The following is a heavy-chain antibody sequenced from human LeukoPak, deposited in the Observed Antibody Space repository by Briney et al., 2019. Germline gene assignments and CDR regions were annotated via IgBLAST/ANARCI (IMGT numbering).Heavy chain of an antibody. D-gene: IGHD6-19*01. CDR1: GLTFSSYA. Sequence: GGSLRLSCAASGLTFSSYAMSWVRQAPGKGLEWVSLIRGGGADTYYADSVKGRFTISRDNSKNTLYLQMNSLRAEDTAVYYCAKTHSSGWAFDYWGQGTLVTVSS. CDR3: AKTHSSGWAFDY. V-gene: IGHV3-23*01. CDR2: IRGGGADT. J-gene: IGHJ4*02.